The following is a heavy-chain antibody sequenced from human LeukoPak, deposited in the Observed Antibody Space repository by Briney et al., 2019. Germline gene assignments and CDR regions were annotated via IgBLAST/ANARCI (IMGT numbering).Heavy chain of an antibody. CDR1: GYSFTSYW. D-gene: IGHD6-13*01. Sequence: GEPLKISCKGSGYSFTSYWIAWVRQMPGKGLEWMGITYPGDSDTRYSPSFQGQVTISADKSISTAYLQWSSLKASDTAMYYCARRQYSSSWYKFDYWGQGTLVTVSS. CDR3: ARRQYSSSWYKFDY. V-gene: IGHV5-51*01. CDR2: TYPGDSDT. J-gene: IGHJ4*02.